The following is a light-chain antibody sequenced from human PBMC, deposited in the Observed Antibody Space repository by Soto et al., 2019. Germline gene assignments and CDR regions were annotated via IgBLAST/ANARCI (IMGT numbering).Light chain of an antibody. CDR3: QQFGSSPT. J-gene: IGKJ1*01. V-gene: IGKV3-20*01. Sequence: EIVLTQSPGTLSLSPGERATLSCRASQSIGSTYLVWYQQKPAQAPRLLIYGASNSSTGTPDRFSGSGSGTDFTLTISRLEPDDFAVYYCQQFGSSPTFGQGTKVEIK. CDR2: GAS. CDR1: QSIGSTY.